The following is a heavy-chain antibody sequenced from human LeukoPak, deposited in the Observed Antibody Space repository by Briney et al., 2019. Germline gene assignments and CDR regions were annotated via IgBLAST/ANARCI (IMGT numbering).Heavy chain of an antibody. D-gene: IGHD3-10*01. J-gene: IGHJ4*02. CDR1: GYTFTSYA. CDR2: ISVYNGNT. V-gene: IGHV1-18*01. CDR3: ARVEEVRGGITSFDY. Sequence: ATVKVSCKASGYTFTSYAISWVRQAAGQGLEWIGWISVYNGNTNYAQKLQGRVTVTTDTSTSTAYMELRSLTSDDTAVYYCARVEEVRGGITSFDYWGQGTLVTVSS.